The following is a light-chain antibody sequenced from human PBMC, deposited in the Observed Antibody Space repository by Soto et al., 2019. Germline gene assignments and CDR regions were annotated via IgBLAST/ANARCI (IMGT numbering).Light chain of an antibody. Sequence: EIVFTQSPATLSLSPGESATLSCRASQIVSNYIAWYQHKPGQAPRLLIYDASNRAAGIPTRFRGRGSGTDFTLTITSLEPEESAVYYCQRRSSWPTFGGGTKVEIK. J-gene: IGKJ4*01. CDR3: QRRSSWPT. CDR1: QIVSNY. CDR2: DAS. V-gene: IGKV3-11*01.